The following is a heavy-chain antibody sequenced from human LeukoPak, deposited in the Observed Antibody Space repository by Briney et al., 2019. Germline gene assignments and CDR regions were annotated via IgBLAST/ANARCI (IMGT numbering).Heavy chain of an antibody. CDR3: ARDEGVSFDY. J-gene: IGHJ4*02. CDR1: GFTFSAYN. V-gene: IGHV3-21*01. CDR2: ISSSSNYI. Sequence: PGGSLRLSCVTSGFTFSAYNMNWVRQAPGKGLEWVSCISSSSNYIYYADSVKGRFTISRDNAKNSLYLQMNSLRAEATAVYYCARDEGVSFDYWGQGTLVTVSS.